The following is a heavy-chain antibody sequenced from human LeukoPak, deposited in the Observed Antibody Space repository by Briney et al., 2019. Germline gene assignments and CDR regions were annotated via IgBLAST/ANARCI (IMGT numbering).Heavy chain of an antibody. J-gene: IGHJ4*02. CDR3: ARGSGWHVPAGLPDY. CDR1: GGSFSGYY. CDR2: INHSGST. V-gene: IGHV4-34*01. Sequence: PSETLSLTCAVYGGSFSGYYWSWIRQPPGKGLEWIGEINHSGSTNYNPSLKSRVTISVDTSKNQFSLKLSSVTAADTAVYYCARGSGWHVPAGLPDYWGQGTLVTVSS. D-gene: IGHD6-19*01.